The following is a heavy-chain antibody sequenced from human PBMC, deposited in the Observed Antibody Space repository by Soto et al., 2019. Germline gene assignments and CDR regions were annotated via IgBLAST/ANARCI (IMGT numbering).Heavy chain of an antibody. Sequence: PSQTLSLTCAISGDSVSSNSAAWNWIRQSPSRGLEWLGRTYYRSKWYNDYAVSVKSRVTINPGTSKNQFSLQLNSVTPEDTAVYYCARGRHSTSSDIASTAPFDYWGQGTLVTVSS. CDR3: ARGRHSTSSDIASTAPFDY. J-gene: IGHJ4*02. CDR2: TYYRSKWYN. CDR1: GDSVSSNSAA. V-gene: IGHV6-1*01. D-gene: IGHD5-12*01.